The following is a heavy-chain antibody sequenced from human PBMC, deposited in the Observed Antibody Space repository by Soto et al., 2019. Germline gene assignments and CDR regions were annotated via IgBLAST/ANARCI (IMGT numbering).Heavy chain of an antibody. J-gene: IGHJ4*02. CDR1: GYTFSTYA. Sequence: PGGSLRLSCAASGYTFSTYAIHWVRQAPGKGLEWVAVISDDGSNKHYADSVKGRLTISRDNSKNTVYLQVNSLRAEDTAVYYCVRSPDSSGWYDFDYWGQGTLVT. D-gene: IGHD6-19*01. V-gene: IGHV3-30-3*01. CDR2: ISDDGSNK. CDR3: VRSPDSSGWYDFDY.